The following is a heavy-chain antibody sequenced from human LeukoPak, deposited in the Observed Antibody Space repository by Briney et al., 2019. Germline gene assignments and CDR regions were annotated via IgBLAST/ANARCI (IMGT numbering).Heavy chain of an antibody. Sequence: SETLSLTCKVSGYPIGLDYYWVWIRQAPGRGLQWVGGFHRGRIQYNSALKSRVTISIDSSKNQFSLRMWPVTAADTAFYFCARAPSSYESGNGYPNLGWLDPWGQGALVTVSS. J-gene: IGHJ5*02. D-gene: IGHD5-24*01. CDR3: ARAPSSYESGNGYPNLGWLDP. V-gene: IGHV4-38-2*02. CDR1: GYPIGLDYY. CDR2: FHRGRI.